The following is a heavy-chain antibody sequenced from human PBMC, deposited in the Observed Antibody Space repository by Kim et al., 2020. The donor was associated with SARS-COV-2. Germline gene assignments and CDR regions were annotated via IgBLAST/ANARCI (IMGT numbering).Heavy chain of an antibody. V-gene: IGHV1-69*01. J-gene: IGHJ4*02. Sequence: AQKFQGRVTITADESTSTAYMERSSLGSEDTAVYYCARDYGSGSYYTFDYWGQGTLVTVSS. D-gene: IGHD3-10*01. CDR3: ARDYGSGSYYTFDY.